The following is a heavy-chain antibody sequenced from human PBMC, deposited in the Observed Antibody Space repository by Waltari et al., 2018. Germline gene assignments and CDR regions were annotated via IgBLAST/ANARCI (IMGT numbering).Heavy chain of an antibody. Sequence: QAQLLQSGAEVKQPGASVKVSCKASGYAFSGFYTHWVRQAPGQGLEWMGWINPNSGDTHHEQKFQDSVTLTRDTSITTTYLELSSLTSDDAAVYFCARDQYGGYPPNAFDLWGQGTKVTVSS. CDR2: INPNSGDT. J-gene: IGHJ3*01. CDR3: ARDQYGGYPPNAFDL. V-gene: IGHV1-2*02. CDR1: GYAFSGFY. D-gene: IGHD3-16*02.